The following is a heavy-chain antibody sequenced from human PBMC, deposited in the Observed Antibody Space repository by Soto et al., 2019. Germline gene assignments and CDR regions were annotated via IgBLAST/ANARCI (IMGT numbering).Heavy chain of an antibody. CDR3: ASDLSGRADV. CDR1: GFSFSRYW. D-gene: IGHD3-10*01. CDR2: MNEDGGTT. V-gene: IGHV3-74*01. J-gene: IGHJ6*02. Sequence: GGSLRLSCAASGFSFSRYWMHWVRQVPGKGLVWAARMNEDGGTTDYADSVKGRFTISRDNAKNTLYLQMNSLRVEDTAVYYCASDLSGRADVWGQGTTVTVSS.